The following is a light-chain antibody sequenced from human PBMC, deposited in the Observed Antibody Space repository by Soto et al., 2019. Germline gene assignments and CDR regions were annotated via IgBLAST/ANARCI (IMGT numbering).Light chain of an antibody. Sequence: EIVLAQSPGTLSLSPGERATLSCRASQSDTNSFLAWYQQKPGQAPRLLIYGASRRATGMPDRFTGSGSGTDFPLSISSLEPEEFAVYYCQQYVSSPWAFGQGTKVEI. CDR3: QQYVSSPWA. CDR1: QSDTNSF. CDR2: GAS. V-gene: IGKV3-20*01. J-gene: IGKJ1*01.